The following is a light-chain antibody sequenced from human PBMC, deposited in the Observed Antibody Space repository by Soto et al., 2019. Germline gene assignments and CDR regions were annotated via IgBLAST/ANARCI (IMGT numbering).Light chain of an antibody. J-gene: IGKJ3*01. V-gene: IGKV3-20*01. CDR2: GAS. CDR1: QSVSSSY. Sequence: EIVLTQSPGTLSLSPGERATLSCRASQSVSSSYLAWYQQNPGQAPRLLIYGASSRATGIPDRFSGSGSGTDVTLTISRLEPEDFAVYYCQQYDSSPLTFGPGTKVDIK. CDR3: QQYDSSPLT.